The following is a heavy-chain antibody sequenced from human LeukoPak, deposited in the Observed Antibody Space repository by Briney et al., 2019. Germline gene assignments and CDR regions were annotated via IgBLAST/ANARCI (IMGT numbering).Heavy chain of an antibody. J-gene: IGHJ2*01. CDR3: ARGAPFDL. CDR2: INHSGST. CDR1: GGSFSGYY. V-gene: IGHV4-34*01. Sequence: PSETLSLTCAVYGGSFSGYYWSWIRQPPGKGLEWIGEINHSGSTNYNPSLKSRVTISVDTSKNQFSLKLSSVTAADTAVYHCARGAPFDLWGRGTLVTVSS.